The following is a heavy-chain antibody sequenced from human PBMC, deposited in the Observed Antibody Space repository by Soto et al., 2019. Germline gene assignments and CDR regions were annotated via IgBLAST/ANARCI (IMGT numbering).Heavy chain of an antibody. CDR1: GFTFSNYW. Sequence: GGSLRLSCAASGFTFSNYWMHWVRQGPGKGLVWVSRINGDGSITTYADSVEGRFTISIDNAKSTVYLQMNSLRAEDTAVYYCASGTLGRPDYWGQGILVTVSS. J-gene: IGHJ4*02. V-gene: IGHV3-74*01. CDR2: INGDGSIT. CDR3: ASGTLGRPDY.